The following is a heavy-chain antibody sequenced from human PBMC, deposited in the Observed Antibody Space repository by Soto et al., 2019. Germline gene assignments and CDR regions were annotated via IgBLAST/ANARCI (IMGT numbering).Heavy chain of an antibody. V-gene: IGHV1-69*01. CDR1: GGTFSSYA. CDR3: ARDPARRLRFLEWFS. D-gene: IGHD3-3*01. Sequence: QVQLVQSGAEVQKPGSSVKVSCKASGGTFSSYAISWVRQAPGQGLEWMGGIIPIFGTANYAQKFQGRVTIIADESTSTAYMELSSLRAEDTAVYYCARDPARRLRFLEWFSWGQGTLVTVSS. CDR2: IIPIFGTA. J-gene: IGHJ4*02.